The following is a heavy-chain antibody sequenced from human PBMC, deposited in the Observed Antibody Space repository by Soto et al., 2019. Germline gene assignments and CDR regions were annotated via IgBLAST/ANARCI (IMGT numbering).Heavy chain of an antibody. V-gene: IGHV1-69*12. D-gene: IGHD2-15*01. CDR2: IMPIFGRA. J-gene: IGHJ6*02. CDR3: AIGLKGADIGGNSYYGMDV. CDR1: GGTFSNYA. Sequence: QVQLVQSGAEVKKPGSSVKVSCKASGGTFSNYAFSWVRQAPGQGLEWLGGIMPIFGRADYAQKFRGRVTITGDDSTSKAKMELSSRSTEDTTVYYCAIGLKGADIGGNSYYGMDVWGQGTTVTVSS.